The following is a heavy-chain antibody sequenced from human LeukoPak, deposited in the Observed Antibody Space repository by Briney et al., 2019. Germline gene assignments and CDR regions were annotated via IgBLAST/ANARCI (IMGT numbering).Heavy chain of an antibody. D-gene: IGHD5-12*01. CDR3: VRDGGVSGYDLLDY. CDR2: INQDGSEE. V-gene: IGHV3-7*01. Sequence: GGALRLSCAASGFTFRNYWMSWVPQAPGKGLEWVAHINQDGSEEHYMESVKPRFIISRENAKNSLSLQTGSLRAEDTAVYYCVRDGGVSGYDLLDYWGQGTLVTVSS. J-gene: IGHJ4*02. CDR1: GFTFRNYW.